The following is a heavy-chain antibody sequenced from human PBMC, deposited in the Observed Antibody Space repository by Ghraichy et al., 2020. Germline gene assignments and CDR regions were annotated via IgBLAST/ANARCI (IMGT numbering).Heavy chain of an antibody. CDR3: STSPRADRGNY. D-gene: IGHD3-10*01. Sequence: GGSLRLSCAASGLTFSSYWMHWVRQAPGKGLEWVSHIKTDVSTTNYADSVRGRFTISRDNAKNTLYLQMNSLRADDTAVYYCSTSPRADRGNYWGQGTLVTVSS. V-gene: IGHV3-74*01. CDR2: IKTDVSTT. CDR1: GLTFSSYW. J-gene: IGHJ4*02.